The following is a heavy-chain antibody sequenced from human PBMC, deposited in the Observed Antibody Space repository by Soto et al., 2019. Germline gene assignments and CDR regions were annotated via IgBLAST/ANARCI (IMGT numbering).Heavy chain of an antibody. CDR2: INPSGGST. Sequence: ASVMFSCKASGSTFTSYYVHWGRQDPGQGLEWMGIINPSGGSTSYAEKFQGRVTMTADTRTNTGYMELRSLRSDDTAVYYCARLLTEGVTYREDAFDIWGQGTKVTVSS. CDR3: ARLLTEGVTYREDAFDI. CDR1: GSTFTSYY. J-gene: IGHJ3*02. V-gene: IGHV1-46*01. D-gene: IGHD3-16*02.